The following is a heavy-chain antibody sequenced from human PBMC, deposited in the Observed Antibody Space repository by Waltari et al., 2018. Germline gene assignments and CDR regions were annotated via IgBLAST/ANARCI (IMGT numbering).Heavy chain of an antibody. CDR3: ARDRAKSSGYYYLPGY. D-gene: IGHD3-22*01. CDR2: INPNSGGT. J-gene: IGHJ4*02. CDR1: GYTFTGYY. V-gene: IGHV1-2*02. Sequence: QVQLVQSGAEVKKPGASVKVSCKASGYTFTGYYMHWVRQAPGQGLGWMGWINPNSGGTNYAQKFQGRVTMTRDTSISTAYMELSRLRSEDTAVYYCARDRAKSSGYYYLPGYWGQGTLVTVSS.